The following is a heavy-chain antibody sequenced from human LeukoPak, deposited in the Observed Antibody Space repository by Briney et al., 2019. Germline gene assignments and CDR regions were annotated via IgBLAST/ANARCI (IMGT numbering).Heavy chain of an antibody. V-gene: IGHV1-2*04. D-gene: IGHD6-13*01. CDR1: GYTFTGYY. CDR2: INPNSGGT. Sequence: ASVKVSCKASGYTFTGYYMHWVRQAPGQGLEWMGWINPNSGGTNYAQKFQGWVTMTRDTSISTAYMELSRLRSDDTAVYYCARDQEGIAADYYYGMDVWGQGTTVTVSS. J-gene: IGHJ6*02. CDR3: ARDQEGIAADYYYGMDV.